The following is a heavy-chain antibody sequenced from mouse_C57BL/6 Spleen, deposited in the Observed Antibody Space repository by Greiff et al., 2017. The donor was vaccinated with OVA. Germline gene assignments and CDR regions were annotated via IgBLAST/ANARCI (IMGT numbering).Heavy chain of an antibody. J-gene: IGHJ3*01. CDR2: ISSGSSTI. D-gene: IGHD2-3*01. CDR1: GFTFSDYG. CDR3: AKLDGYYWFAY. V-gene: IGHV5-17*01. Sequence: DVHLVESGGGLVKPGGSLKLSCAASGFTFSDYGMHWVRQAPEKGLEWVAYISSGSSTIYYADTVKGRFTISRDNAKNTLFLQMTSLRSEDTAMYYCAKLDGYYWFAYWGQGTLVTVSA.